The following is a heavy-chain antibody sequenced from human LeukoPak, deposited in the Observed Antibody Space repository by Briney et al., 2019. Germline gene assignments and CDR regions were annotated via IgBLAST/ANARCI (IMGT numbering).Heavy chain of an antibody. CDR2: INPSGGST. D-gene: IGHD4-17*01. Sequence: ASVKVSCKASGYTFTSYYMHWVRQAPGQGLEWMGIINPSGGSTSYAQKFQGRVTMTRDTSTSTVYMELSSLRSEDTAVYYCARDAAVTPAPENWFDPWGQGTLVTVSS. J-gene: IGHJ5*02. CDR3: ARDAAVTPAPENWFDP. V-gene: IGHV1-46*01. CDR1: GYTFTSYY.